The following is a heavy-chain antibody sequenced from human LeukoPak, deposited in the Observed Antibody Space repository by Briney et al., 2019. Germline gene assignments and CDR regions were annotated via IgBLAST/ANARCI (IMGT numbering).Heavy chain of an antibody. CDR2: INPNSGGT. CDR1: GYTFTGYY. J-gene: IGHJ4*02. CDR3: ARDSSIVGAMGIDY. Sequence: GASVKVSCKASGYTFTGYYMHWVRQAPGQGLEWMGWINPNSGGTNYAQKFQGRVTMIRDTYISTAYMELIRLRSDDTAVYYCARDSSIVGAMGIDYWGQGTLVTVSS. D-gene: IGHD1-26*01. V-gene: IGHV1-2*02.